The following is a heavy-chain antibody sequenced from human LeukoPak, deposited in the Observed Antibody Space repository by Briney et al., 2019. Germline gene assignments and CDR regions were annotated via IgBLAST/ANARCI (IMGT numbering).Heavy chain of an antibody. D-gene: IGHD4-17*01. CDR2: IYYSGST. Sequence: KTSETLSLTCTVSGGSISSSSYYWGWIRQPPGKGLGWIGSIYYSGSTYYNPSLKSRVTISVDTSKNQFSLKLSSVTAADTAVYYCARVATTVTTYLDYWGQGTLVTVSS. V-gene: IGHV4-39*07. CDR3: ARVATTVTTYLDY. J-gene: IGHJ4*02. CDR1: GGSISSSSYY.